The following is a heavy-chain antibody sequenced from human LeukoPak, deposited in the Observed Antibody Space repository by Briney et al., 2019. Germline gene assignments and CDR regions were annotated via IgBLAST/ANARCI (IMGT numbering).Heavy chain of an antibody. D-gene: IGHD3-9*01. CDR2: INHSGST. CDR3: ARGRTVQYFDWLLRNDAFDI. J-gene: IGHJ3*02. CDR1: GGSFSGYY. Sequence: SETLSLTCAVYGGSFSGYYWSWIRQPPGKGLEWIGEINHSGSTNYNPSLKSRVTISVDTSKNQFSLKLSSVTAADTAVYYCARGRTVQYFDWLLRNDAFDIWGQGTMVTVSS. V-gene: IGHV4-34*01.